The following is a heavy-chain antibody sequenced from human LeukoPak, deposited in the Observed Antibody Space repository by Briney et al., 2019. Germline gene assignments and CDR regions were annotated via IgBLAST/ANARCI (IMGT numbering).Heavy chain of an antibody. Sequence: GASVKVSCKASGGTFSSYAISWVRQAPGQGLEWMGRIIPIFGTANYAQKFQGRVTITTDESTSTAYMELSSLRSEDTAVYYCARGGSYYYDSSGYYLGYWGQGTLVTVSS. V-gene: IGHV1-69*05. J-gene: IGHJ4*01. D-gene: IGHD3-22*01. CDR2: IIPIFGTA. CDR1: GGTFSSYA. CDR3: ARGGSYYYDSSGYYLGY.